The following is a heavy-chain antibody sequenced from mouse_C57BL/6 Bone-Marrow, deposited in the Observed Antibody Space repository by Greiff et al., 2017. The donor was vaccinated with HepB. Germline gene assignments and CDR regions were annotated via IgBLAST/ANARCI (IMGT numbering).Heavy chain of an antibody. D-gene: IGHD2-4*01. CDR3: AREGLRRGNGFAY. J-gene: IGHJ3*01. V-gene: IGHV1-18*01. CDR1: GYTFTDYN. CDR2: INPNNGGT. Sequence: VQLQQSGPELVKPGASVKIPCKASGYTFTDYNMDWVKQSHGKSLEWIGDINPNNGGTIYNQKFKGKATLTVDKSSSTAYMELRSLTSEDTAVYYCAREGLRRGNGFAYWGQGTLVTVSA.